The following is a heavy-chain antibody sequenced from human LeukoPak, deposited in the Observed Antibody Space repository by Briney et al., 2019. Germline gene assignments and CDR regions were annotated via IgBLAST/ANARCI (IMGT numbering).Heavy chain of an antibody. CDR1: GGSISTYY. CDR3: ARAGYCTITGCFNWLDP. V-gene: IGHV4-59*01. CDR2: IYHSGST. D-gene: IGHD2-2*03. Sequence: SETLSLTCAVSGGSISTYYWSWIRQPPGKGLEWIGYIYHSGSTNYNPSLKSRVTMSVDTSKNQFSLRLNSVTAADTAVYYCARAGYCTITGCFNWLDPWGQGTLVTVSS. J-gene: IGHJ5*02.